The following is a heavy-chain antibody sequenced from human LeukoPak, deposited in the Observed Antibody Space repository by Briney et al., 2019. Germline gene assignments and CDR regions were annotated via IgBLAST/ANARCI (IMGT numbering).Heavy chain of an antibody. CDR3: ARDRFGMDV. J-gene: IGHJ6*02. V-gene: IGHV3-13*01. Sequence: PGGSLRLSCAASGFIFNNFDMHWVRQGTGKGLEWVSAIGIGGDTHYSGSVKGRFIISRENAKNSLFLQMNSLRVGDTAVYYCARDRFGMDVWGRGTTV. CDR1: GFIFNNFD. CDR2: IGIGGDT.